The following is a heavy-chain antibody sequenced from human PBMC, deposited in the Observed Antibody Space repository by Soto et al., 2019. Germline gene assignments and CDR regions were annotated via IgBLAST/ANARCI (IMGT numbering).Heavy chain of an antibody. J-gene: IGHJ4*02. CDR1: GFTFSNYA. CDR3: AKIESRFYYDSTGYYPFDY. Sequence: GGSLRLSCAASGFTFSNYAMTWVRQAPGKGLDWVSALSGSGVSTYYADSVMGRFTISRDNSKNTVYLQMNSLRAEDTVVYYCAKIESRFYYDSTGYYPFDYWGQGTLVTVSS. V-gene: IGHV3-23*01. CDR2: LSGSGVST. D-gene: IGHD3-22*01.